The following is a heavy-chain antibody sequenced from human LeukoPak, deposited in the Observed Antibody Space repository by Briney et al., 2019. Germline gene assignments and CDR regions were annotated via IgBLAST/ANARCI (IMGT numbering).Heavy chain of an antibody. CDR2: LASDGKTT. J-gene: IGHJ3*02. V-gene: IGHV3-33*05. CDR1: GFTFSTYG. D-gene: IGHD1-26*01. Sequence: PGGSLRLSCAASGFTFSTYGMHWVRQAPGKGLEWVAVLASDGKTTYYADSVKGRFTISRDNAKNSLYLQMNSLRAEDTAVYYCAREVGATSDAFDIWGQGTMVTVSS. CDR3: AREVGATSDAFDI.